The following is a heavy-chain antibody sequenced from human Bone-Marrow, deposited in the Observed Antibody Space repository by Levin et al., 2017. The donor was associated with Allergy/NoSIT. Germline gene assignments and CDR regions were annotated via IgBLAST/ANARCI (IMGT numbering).Heavy chain of an antibody. CDR2: ISHRGGTT. D-gene: IGHD3-22*01. CDR3: AKVPYFFDSGGSYYLEYFQH. CDR1: GFTFSDYA. J-gene: IGHJ1*01. Sequence: GGSLRLSCAASGFTFSDYAMSWVRQAPGKGQEWVASISHRGGTTFYADSVEGRFTISRDNSKSLLYLQMHSLRAGDTAVYYCAKVPYFFDSGGSYYLEYFQHWGQGTLVSVSS. V-gene: IGHV3-23*01.